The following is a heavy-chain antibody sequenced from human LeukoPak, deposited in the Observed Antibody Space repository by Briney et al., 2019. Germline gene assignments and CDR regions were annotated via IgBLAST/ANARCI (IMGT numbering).Heavy chain of an antibody. CDR2: INHSGST. V-gene: IGHV4-4*02. Sequence: SGTLSLTCAVSGGSISSSTWWSWVRQPPGKGLEWIGEINHSGSTDYNPSLKSRVTISVDKSNNQFSLKLNSVTAADTAVYYCARRDWGSSWGYFDYWGQGTLVTVSS. CDR1: GGSISSSTW. D-gene: IGHD6-13*01. CDR3: ARRDWGSSWGYFDY. J-gene: IGHJ4*02.